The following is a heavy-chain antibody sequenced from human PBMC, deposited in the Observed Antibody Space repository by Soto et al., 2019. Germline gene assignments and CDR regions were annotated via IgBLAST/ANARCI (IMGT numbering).Heavy chain of an antibody. D-gene: IGHD3-9*01. V-gene: IGHV3-33*08. CDR3: ATPGGGGYYDILTGPDY. CDR2: ISSDGGVK. J-gene: IGHJ4*02. Sequence: GGSLRLSCSPSGLIFSAYGMHWVRQAPGKGLEWVAFISSDGGVKYYGDSVKGRFSISRDNSKNTLSLQMNSLRADDTAVYYCATPGGGGYYDILTGPDYWGQGTLVTVSS. CDR1: GLIFSAYG.